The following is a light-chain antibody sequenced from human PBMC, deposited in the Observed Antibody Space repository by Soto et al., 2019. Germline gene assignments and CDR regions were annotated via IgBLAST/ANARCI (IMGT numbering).Light chain of an antibody. J-gene: IGLJ1*01. CDR2: KVS. CDR1: SNDVGGYNF. V-gene: IGLV2-8*01. CDR3: SSYAGNNIYYV. Sequence: QSVLAQPPSASGSPGQSVTISCTGTSNDVGGYNFVSWYQQHPGKAPKLMIFKVSKRPSGVPDRFSGSKSGSTASLTVSGLQAEDEADYYCSSYAGNNIYYVFGTGTKVTVL.